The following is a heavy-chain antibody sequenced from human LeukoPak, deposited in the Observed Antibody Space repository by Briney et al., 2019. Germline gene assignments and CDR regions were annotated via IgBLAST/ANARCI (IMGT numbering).Heavy chain of an antibody. J-gene: IGHJ4*02. CDR3: AKISGDY. CDR2: IIGSGART. V-gene: IGHV3-23*01. CDR1: GFTFSSFA. Sequence: GGSLRLSCSASGFTFSSFAMNWVRQAPGKGLEWVSAIIGSGARTYYADSVKGRFTISRDNSKNTLYLQMNSLRAEDTAVYYCAKISGDYWGQGTLVTVSS. D-gene: IGHD3-10*01.